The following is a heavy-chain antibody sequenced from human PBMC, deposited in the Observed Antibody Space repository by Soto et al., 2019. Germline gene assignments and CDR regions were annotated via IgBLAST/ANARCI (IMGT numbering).Heavy chain of an antibody. Sequence: GESLKISCKGSGYSFTSYWIGWVRQMPGKGLEWMGIIYPGDSDTRYSPSFQGQVTISADKSISTAYLQWSSLKASDTAMYYCARGLIYYYDSSGYYSEPFDYWGQGTLVTVSS. CDR1: GYSFTSYW. D-gene: IGHD3-22*01. CDR2: IYPGDSDT. CDR3: ARGLIYYYDSSGYYSEPFDY. J-gene: IGHJ4*02. V-gene: IGHV5-51*01.